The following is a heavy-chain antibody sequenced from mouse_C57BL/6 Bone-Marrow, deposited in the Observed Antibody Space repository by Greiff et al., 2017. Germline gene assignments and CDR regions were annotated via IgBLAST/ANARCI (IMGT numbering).Heavy chain of an antibody. J-gene: IGHJ3*01. CDR2: IHPSDSDT. V-gene: IGHV1-74*01. Sequence: QVQLQQPGAELVKPGASVKVSCKASGYTFTSYWMHWVKQRPGQGLEWIGRIHPSDSDTNYNQKFKGKATLTVDKSSSTAYMPLSSLTAEDSAVYYCAIRGLRRGPWFAYWGQGTLVTVSA. CDR1: GYTFTSYW. D-gene: IGHD2-4*01. CDR3: AIRGLRRGPWFAY.